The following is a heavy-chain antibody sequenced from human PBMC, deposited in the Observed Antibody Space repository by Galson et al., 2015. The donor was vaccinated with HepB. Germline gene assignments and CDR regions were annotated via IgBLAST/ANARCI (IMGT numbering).Heavy chain of an antibody. J-gene: IGHJ4*02. V-gene: IGHV3-64D*06. D-gene: IGHD2-21*01. CDR1: GFTFSNYA. CDR3: VRDYCGAGSCGRSY. Sequence: SLRLSCAASGFTFSNYAMEWVRQAPGKGLEYVSAIIHNGGSTYYADSVKGRFTMSRGNSESMLYLQMSSLRAEDTGIYYCVRDYCGAGSCGRSYWGQGTLVTVSS. CDR2: IIHNGGST.